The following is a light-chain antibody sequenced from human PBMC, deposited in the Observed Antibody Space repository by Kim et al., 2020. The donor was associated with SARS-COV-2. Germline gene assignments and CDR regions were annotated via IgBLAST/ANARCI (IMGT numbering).Light chain of an antibody. J-gene: IGKJ4*01. CDR2: AAS. Sequence: DIQMTQSPSSVSASVGDRVTITCRASQYISRWLAWYQQKPGKAPKLLIYAASSFQSGVPSRFSGSTSGTDFTLTISGLQPEDVATYYCQQANSFPHTFGGGTKVDIK. CDR1: QYISRW. V-gene: IGKV1-12*01. CDR3: QQANSFPHT.